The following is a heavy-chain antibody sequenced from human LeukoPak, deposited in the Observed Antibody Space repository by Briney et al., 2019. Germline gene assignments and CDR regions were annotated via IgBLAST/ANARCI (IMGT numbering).Heavy chain of an antibody. CDR2: ISYDGSNK. J-gene: IGHJ4*02. CDR1: GFTFSSYA. CDR3: ARVEGGGFDY. V-gene: IGHV3-30*04. Sequence: GGSLRLSCAASGFTFSSYAMHWVRQAPGKGLEWVAVISYDGSNKYYADSVKGRFTISRDNSKNTLYLQMSSLRAEDTAVYYCARVEGGGFDYWGQGTLVTVSS. D-gene: IGHD3-16*01.